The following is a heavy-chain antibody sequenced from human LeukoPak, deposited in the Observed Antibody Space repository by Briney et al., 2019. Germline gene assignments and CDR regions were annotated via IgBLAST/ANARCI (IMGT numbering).Heavy chain of an antibody. CDR3: ARDPSRITGTGNWFDP. CDR1: HASISSSSYY. CDR2: ISYSGST. D-gene: IGHD1-20*01. V-gene: IGHV4-39*07. Sequence: SETLSLTCTVSHASISSSSYYWGWIRQPPGKGLEWIGSISYSGSTYYNPSLKSRVTISVDTSKNQFSLKLSSVTAADTAVYYCARDPSRITGTGNWFDPWGQGTLVTVSS. J-gene: IGHJ5*02.